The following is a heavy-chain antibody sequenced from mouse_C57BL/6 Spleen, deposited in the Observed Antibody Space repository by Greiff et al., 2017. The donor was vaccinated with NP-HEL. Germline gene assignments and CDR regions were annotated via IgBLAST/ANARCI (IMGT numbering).Heavy chain of an antibody. CDR2: ISDGGSYT. V-gene: IGHV5-4*01. D-gene: IGHD1-1*01. Sequence: EVQGVESGGGLVKPGGSLKLSCAASGFTFSSYAMSWVRQTPEKRLEWVATISDGGSYTYYPDNVKGRFTISRDNAKNNLYLQMSHLKSEDTAMYYCARDSNYLDYWGQGTTLTVSS. CDR3: ARDSNYLDY. CDR1: GFTFSSYA. J-gene: IGHJ2*01.